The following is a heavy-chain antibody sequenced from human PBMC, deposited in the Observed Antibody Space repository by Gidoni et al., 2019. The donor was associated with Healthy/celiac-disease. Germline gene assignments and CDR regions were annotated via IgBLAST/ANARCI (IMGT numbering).Heavy chain of an antibody. D-gene: IGHD4-17*01. Sequence: QVQLQESGPGLVKPSETLSITCTVSGGSISSYYWSWIRQPPGKGLEWIGYIYYSGSTNYNPSLKSRVTISVDTSKNQFSLKLSSVTAADTAVYYCARADTVAYFDYWGQGTLVTVSS. CDR2: IYYSGST. J-gene: IGHJ4*02. CDR3: ARADTVAYFDY. V-gene: IGHV4-59*01. CDR1: GGSISSYY.